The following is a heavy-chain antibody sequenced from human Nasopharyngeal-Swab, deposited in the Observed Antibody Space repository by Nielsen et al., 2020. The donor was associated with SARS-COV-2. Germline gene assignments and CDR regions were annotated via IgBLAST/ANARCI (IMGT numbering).Heavy chain of an antibody. V-gene: IGHV3-21*01. J-gene: IGHJ6*02. CDR1: GFTFSSYS. CDR3: ARDVYYYVSSGYYDYYYYYGMDV. Sequence: GESLKISCAASGFTFSSYSMNWVRQAPGKGLEWVSSISSSSSYIYYADSVKGRFTISRDNAKNSLYLQMNSLRAEDTAVYYCARDVYYYVSSGYYDYYYYYGMDVWGQGTTVTVSS. D-gene: IGHD3-22*01. CDR2: ISSSSSYI.